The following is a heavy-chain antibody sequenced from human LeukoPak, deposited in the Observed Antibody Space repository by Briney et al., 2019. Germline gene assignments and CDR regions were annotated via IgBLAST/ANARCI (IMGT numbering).Heavy chain of an antibody. CDR2: IYYSGTT. J-gene: IGHJ4*02. V-gene: IGHV4-30-4*01. D-gene: IGHD5-24*01. CDR3: ARNQDGYANFDY. CDR1: GCSISSGDYY. Sequence: PSQTLSLTCTASGCSISSGDYYWRWLRQPPGGGLEWIGYIYYSGTTFYNPSLKSPPTISVDTSKNQFSLKVSSVTAADTAVYYCARNQDGYANFDYWGQGTLVTVSS.